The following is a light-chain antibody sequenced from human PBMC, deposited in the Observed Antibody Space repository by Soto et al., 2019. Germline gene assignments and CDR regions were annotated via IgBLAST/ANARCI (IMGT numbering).Light chain of an antibody. CDR2: EVS. J-gene: IGLJ1*01. V-gene: IGLV2-14*01. CDR3: TSYTTTRTDV. Sequence: QSVLTQPASVSGSPGQSITISCIGSSSDVGVYNYVSWYQQHPGKAPKLMIYEVSNRPSGVSNRFSGSKSGNTASLTISGLQAEDEDDYYCTSYTTTRTDVFGSGTKVT. CDR1: SSDVGVYNY.